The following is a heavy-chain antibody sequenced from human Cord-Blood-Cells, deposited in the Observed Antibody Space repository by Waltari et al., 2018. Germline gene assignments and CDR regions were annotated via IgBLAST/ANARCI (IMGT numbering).Heavy chain of an antibody. CDR1: GGSISRGSYY. CDR2: IYTSGST. D-gene: IGHD7-27*01. J-gene: IGHJ2*01. CDR3: ARVRVSGDRYFDL. Sequence: QVQLQESGPGLVKPSQTLSLTRTVSGGSISRGSYYWSSIRQPAGKGLEWIGYIYTSGSTNYNPSLKSRVTISVDTSKNQFSLKLSSVTAADTAVYYCARVRVSGDRYFDLWGRGTLVTVSS. V-gene: IGHV4-61*09.